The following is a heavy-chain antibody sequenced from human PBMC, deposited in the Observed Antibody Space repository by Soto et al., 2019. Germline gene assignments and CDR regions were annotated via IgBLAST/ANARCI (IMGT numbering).Heavy chain of an antibody. D-gene: IGHD3-3*01. CDR1: GFTVSSNY. V-gene: IGHV3-53*01. J-gene: IGHJ6*02. Sequence: GGSLRLSCAASGFTVSSNYMSWVRQAPGKGLEWVSVIYSGGSTYYADSVKGRFTISRDNSKNTLYLQMNSLRAEDTAVYYCARAPDYDFWSGYSPHYGMDVWGQGTTVTVSS. CDR3: ARAPDYDFWSGYSPHYGMDV. CDR2: IYSGGST.